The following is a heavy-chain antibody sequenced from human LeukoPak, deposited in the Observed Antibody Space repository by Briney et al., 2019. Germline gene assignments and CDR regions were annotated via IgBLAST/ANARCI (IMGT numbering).Heavy chain of an antibody. V-gene: IGHV3-9*01. CDR3: AKDTVKYQLRASFAFDI. Sequence: PGGSLRLSCAASGFTFSSYAMHWVRHAPGKGLEWVSGISWNSGSIGYADSVKGRFTISRDNAKNSLYLQMNSLRAEDTALYYCAKDTVKYQLRASFAFDIWGQGTMVTVSS. CDR2: ISWNSGSI. CDR1: GFTFSSYA. J-gene: IGHJ3*02. D-gene: IGHD2-2*01.